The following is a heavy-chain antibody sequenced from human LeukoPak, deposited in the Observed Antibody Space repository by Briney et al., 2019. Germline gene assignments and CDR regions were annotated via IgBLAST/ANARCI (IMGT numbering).Heavy chain of an antibody. CDR2: IWYDGSNK. CDR3: AKEGGGSSGDVIEYYFDY. V-gene: IGHV3-33*06. CDR1: GFTFSSYG. D-gene: IGHD6-19*01. Sequence: GRSLRLSCAASGFTFSSYGMHWVRQAPGKGLKWVAVIWYDGSNKDYADSVKGRFTISRDNSKNTLYLQMNSLRAEDTAVYYCAKEGGGSSGDVIEYYFDYWGQGTLVTVSS. J-gene: IGHJ4*02.